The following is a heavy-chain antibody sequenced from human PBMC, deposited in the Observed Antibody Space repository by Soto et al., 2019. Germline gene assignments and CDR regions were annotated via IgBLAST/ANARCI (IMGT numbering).Heavy chain of an antibody. J-gene: IGHJ4*02. CDR3: AKDNPIVVVVAANFDY. V-gene: IGHV3-23*01. D-gene: IGHD2-15*01. Sequence: PGGSLRLSCAASGFTFSSYAMSWVRQAPGKGLEWVSAISGSGGSTYYADSVKGRFTISRDNSKNTLYLQMNSLRAEDTAVYYCAKDNPIVVVVAANFDYWGQGTLVTVSS. CDR2: ISGSGGST. CDR1: GFTFSSYA.